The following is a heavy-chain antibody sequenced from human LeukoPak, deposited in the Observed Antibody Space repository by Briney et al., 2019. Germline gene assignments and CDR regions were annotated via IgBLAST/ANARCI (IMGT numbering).Heavy chain of an antibody. CDR2: IYYSGST. V-gene: IGHV4-59*01. J-gene: IGHJ5*02. CDR3: AGMVWGVIGDNWFDP. D-gene: IGHD3-10*01. Sequence: SETLSLTCTVSGGSISSYYWSWIRQPPGKGLEWIGYIYYSGSTNYNPSLKSRVTISVDTSKNQFSLKLSSVTAADTAVYYCAGMVWGVIGDNWFDPWGQGTLVTVSS. CDR1: GGSISSYY.